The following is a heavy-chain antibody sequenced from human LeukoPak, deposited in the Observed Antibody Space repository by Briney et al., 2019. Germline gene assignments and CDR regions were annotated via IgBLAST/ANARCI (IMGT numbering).Heavy chain of an antibody. CDR1: GYTFTSYG. D-gene: IGHD3-22*01. CDR2: ISAYNGNT. J-gene: IGHJ4*02. CDR3: ARGRLNYNSGGYYENPHLDY. Sequence: ASVKVSCKASGYTFTSYGIGWVRQAPGQGLEWMGWISAYNGNTNYAQKLQGRVTMTTDTSTSTAYMELRSLRSEDTAVYYCARGRLNYNSGGYYENPHLDYWGQGTLVTVSS. V-gene: IGHV1-18*01.